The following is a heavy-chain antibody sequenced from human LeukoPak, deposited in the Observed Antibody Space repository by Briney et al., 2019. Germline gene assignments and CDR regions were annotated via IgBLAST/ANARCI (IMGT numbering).Heavy chain of an antibody. D-gene: IGHD3-10*01. J-gene: IGHJ4*02. V-gene: IGHV4-4*07. CDR2: IYTSGST. Sequence: SETLSLTCTVSGGSISSYYWSWIRQPAGKGLEWIGRIYTSGSTNYNPSLKSRVTMSVDTSKNQFSLKLSSVTAADTAAYYCARSSPRWFGESPPKIPFDYWGQGTLVTVSS. CDR3: ARSSPRWFGESPPKIPFDY. CDR1: GGSISSYY.